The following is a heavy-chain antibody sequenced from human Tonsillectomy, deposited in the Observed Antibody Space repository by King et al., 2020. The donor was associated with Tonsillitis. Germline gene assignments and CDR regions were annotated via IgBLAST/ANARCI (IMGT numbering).Heavy chain of an antibody. CDR1: GGTFSSYA. V-gene: IGHV1-69*01. CDR2: IIPIFGTA. Sequence: QLVQSGAEVKKPGSSVKVSCKASGGTFSSYAISWVRQAPGQGLEWMGGIIPIFGTANYAQKFQGRVTVTADESTSTAYMELSSLRPEDKAVYYCANAQGGITMFGVVTGAFDIWGQGTMVTVSS. CDR3: ANAQGGITMFGVVTGAFDI. D-gene: IGHD3-3*01. J-gene: IGHJ3*02.